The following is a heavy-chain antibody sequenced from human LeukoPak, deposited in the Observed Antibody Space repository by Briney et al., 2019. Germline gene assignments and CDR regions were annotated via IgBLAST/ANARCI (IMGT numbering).Heavy chain of an antibody. J-gene: IGHJ6*03. CDR2: IYYSGST. V-gene: IGHV4-59*12. Sequence: SETLSLTCTVSGGSISTYYWSWIRQPPGKGLEWIGYIYYSGSTNYNPSLKSRVTISVDTSKTQFSLKLSSVTAADTAVYYCARGREWLVHFYYYYYMDVWGKGTTVTVSS. CDR1: GGSISTYY. CDR3: ARGREWLVHFYYYYYMDV. D-gene: IGHD6-19*01.